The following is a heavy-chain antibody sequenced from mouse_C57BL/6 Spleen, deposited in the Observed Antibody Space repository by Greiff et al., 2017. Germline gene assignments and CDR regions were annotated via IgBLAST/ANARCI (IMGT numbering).Heavy chain of an antibody. V-gene: IGHV1-55*01. CDR2: IYPGSGST. CDR3: ARELGREDY. Sequence: QVQLKQPGAELVKPGASVKMSCKASGYTFTSYWITWVKQRPGQGLEWIGDIYPGSGSTNYSEKFKSKATLTVDTSSSTAYMQLSSLTSEDSAVYYCARELGREDYWGQGTTLTVSS. J-gene: IGHJ2*01. D-gene: IGHD4-1*01. CDR1: GYTFTSYW.